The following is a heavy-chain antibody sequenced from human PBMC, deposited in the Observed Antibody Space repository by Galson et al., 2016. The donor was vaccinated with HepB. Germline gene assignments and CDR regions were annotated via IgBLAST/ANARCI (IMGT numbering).Heavy chain of an antibody. Sequence: SLRLSCAGSGFSFSDHYMDWVRQAPGKGLEWVGRIRNKRNNYITEYAASVIGRFTISRDDSRNSVDLKMNTLKTEDTAVYYCARMANGADSDWGQGTLVTVSS. CDR2: IRNKRNNYIT. D-gene: IGHD2-8*01. CDR1: GFSFSDHY. J-gene: IGHJ4*02. V-gene: IGHV3-72*01. CDR3: ARMANGADSD.